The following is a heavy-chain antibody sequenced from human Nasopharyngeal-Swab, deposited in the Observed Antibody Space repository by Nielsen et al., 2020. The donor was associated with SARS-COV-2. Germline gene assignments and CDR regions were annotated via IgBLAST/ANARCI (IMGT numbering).Heavy chain of an antibody. J-gene: IGHJ3*02. V-gene: IGHV3-33*01. CDR2: IWYDGSNK. Sequence: WIRQPPGKGLEWVAVIWYDGSNKYYADSVKGRFTISRDNSKNTLYLQMNSLRAEDTAVYYCAREYPPTRFLEWLPSGTDDAFDIWGQGTMVTVSS. CDR3: AREYPPTRFLEWLPSGTDDAFDI. D-gene: IGHD3-3*01.